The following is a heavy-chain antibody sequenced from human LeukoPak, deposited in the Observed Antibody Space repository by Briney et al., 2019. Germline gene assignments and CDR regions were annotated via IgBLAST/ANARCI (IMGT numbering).Heavy chain of an antibody. J-gene: IGHJ4*02. V-gene: IGHV1-18*01. Sequence: ASVKVSCKASGYTFTGYGLSWVRQAPGQGLEWIGWISAYNGDTNYAQKLQGRVTMTTDTSTSTAYMELRSLRSDDTAVYYCVRDCDRSGYYCYWGQGTLVTVSS. CDR2: ISAYNGDT. CDR3: VRDCDRSGYYCY. D-gene: IGHD3-22*01. CDR1: GYTFTGYG.